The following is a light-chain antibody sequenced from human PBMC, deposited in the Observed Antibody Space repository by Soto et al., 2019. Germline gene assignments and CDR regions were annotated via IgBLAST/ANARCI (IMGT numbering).Light chain of an antibody. CDR3: QQYNTYPWT. CDR1: QTIGSW. Sequence: DIQMTQSPSTLSASVGDRVTVTCRASQTIGSWLAWYQQKPGKAPKLLLYAASTLQSGVPSRFSGSGSGTEFTLTISSLQPDDFATYYCQQYNTYPWTFGQGTKVDIK. CDR2: AAS. J-gene: IGKJ1*01. V-gene: IGKV1-5*01.